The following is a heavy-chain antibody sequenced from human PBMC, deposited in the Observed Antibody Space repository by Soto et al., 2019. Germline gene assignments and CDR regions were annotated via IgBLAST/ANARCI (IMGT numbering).Heavy chain of an antibody. CDR3: ASGRTFRGVIIYYFDD. D-gene: IGHD3-10*01. CDR1: GYTFTSYA. J-gene: IGHJ4*02. Sequence: QFQLVQSGAEVKKPGASVKVSCKASGYTFTSYAMHWVRQAPGQRLEWMGWINAGNGNTKYSQKFQGRVPLTRDPSASTAYMERSSLRYEDTAVYYCASGRTFRGVIIYYFDDWGQGTLVTVSS. V-gene: IGHV1-3*01. CDR2: INAGNGNT.